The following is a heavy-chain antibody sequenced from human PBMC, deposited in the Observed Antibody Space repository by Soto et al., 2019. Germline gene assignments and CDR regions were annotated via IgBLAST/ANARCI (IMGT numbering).Heavy chain of an antibody. CDR1: GFTFSNAW. Sequence: NPGGSLRLSCAASGFTFSNAWMSWVHQAPGKGLEWVGRIKSKTDGGTTDYAAPVKGRFTISRDDSKNTLYLQMNSLKTEDTAVYYCTTDLGATTLDYYYYGMDVWGQGTTVTVSS. CDR3: TTDLGATTLDYYYYGMDV. J-gene: IGHJ6*02. D-gene: IGHD1-26*01. CDR2: IKSKTDGGTT. V-gene: IGHV3-15*01.